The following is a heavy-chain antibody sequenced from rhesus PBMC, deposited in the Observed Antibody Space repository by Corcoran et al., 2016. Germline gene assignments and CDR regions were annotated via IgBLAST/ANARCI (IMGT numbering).Heavy chain of an antibody. CDR3: ARDGDDSGYHPFDY. CDR2: ISGSSGSP. J-gene: IGHJ4*01. CDR1: GYSISSGYY. D-gene: IGHD3-28*01. V-gene: IGHV4-99*02. Sequence: VQLQESGTGLVKSSETLSLTCAVSGYSISSGYYWGWIRQPPGKGLEYIGYISGSSGSPYYNPSRKSRVTISTDTSKNQFYLKLSSVTAADTAVYYCARDGDDSGYHPFDYWGQGVLVTVSS.